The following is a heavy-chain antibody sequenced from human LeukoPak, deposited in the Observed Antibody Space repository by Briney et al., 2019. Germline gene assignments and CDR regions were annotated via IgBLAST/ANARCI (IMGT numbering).Heavy chain of an antibody. D-gene: IGHD3-10*01. J-gene: IGHJ3*02. CDR2: IIPIFGTA. V-gene: IGHV1-69*05. CDR1: GGTFSSYA. CDR3: ARVAYGSGSYIGAFDI. Sequence: ASVKVSCKASGGTFSSYAISWVRQAPGQGLEWMGGIIPIFGTANYAQKFQGRVTITTDESTSTAYMELSSLRSEDTAVYYCARVAYGSGSYIGAFDIWGQGTMVTVSS.